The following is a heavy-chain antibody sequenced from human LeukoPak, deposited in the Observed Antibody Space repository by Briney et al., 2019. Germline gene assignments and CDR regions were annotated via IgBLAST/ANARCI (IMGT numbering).Heavy chain of an antibody. Sequence: GGSLRLSCVASGFTFSNSAMSWVRQAPGKGLEWVSAISGSGGATYYADSVKGRFTISRDNSKNTLYLQMNSLRAEDTAVYYCAKGGXXXFFDYWGLGTLVTVSS. V-gene: IGHV3-23*01. CDR2: ISGSGGAT. CDR3: AKGGXXXFFDY. J-gene: IGHJ4*02. CDR1: GFTFSNSA.